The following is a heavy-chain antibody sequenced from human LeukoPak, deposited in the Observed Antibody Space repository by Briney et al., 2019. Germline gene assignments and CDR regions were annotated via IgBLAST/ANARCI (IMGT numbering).Heavy chain of an antibody. Sequence: PGGSLRLSCVASGFSIRTFWMTWVRQAPGKGLEWVANIRGDESRLYYVDSVKGRFTISRDNAKNSLYLQMSDLRAEDTSVYYCARDYNYCSSARCYVAFYIWGQVTMVTLSS. CDR1: GFSIRTFW. V-gene: IGHV3-7*01. CDR2: IRGDESRL. J-gene: IGHJ3*02. D-gene: IGHD2-2*01. CDR3: ARDYNYCSSARCYVAFYI.